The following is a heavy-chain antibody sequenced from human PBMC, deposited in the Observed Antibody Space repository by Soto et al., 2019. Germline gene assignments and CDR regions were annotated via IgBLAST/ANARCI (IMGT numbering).Heavy chain of an antibody. V-gene: IGHV3-48*02. CDR1: GFSFSTYD. CDR3: ARDRCFDGSCYYAADL. CDR2: ISTTSFTI. D-gene: IGHD3-22*01. J-gene: IGHJ4*02. Sequence: PGGSLRLSCVASGFSFSTYDMDWVRQAPGKAPEWIAHISTTSFTIYYTDSVKGRFTISRDNVRNSLYLEMKSLRDEDTAVYYCARDRCFDGSCYYAADLWGQAIQVTFSS.